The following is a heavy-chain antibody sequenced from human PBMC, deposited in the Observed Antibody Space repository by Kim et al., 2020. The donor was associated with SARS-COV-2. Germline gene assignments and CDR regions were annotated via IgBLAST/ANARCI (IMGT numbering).Heavy chain of an antibody. V-gene: IGHV4-61*01. J-gene: IGHJ4*02. CDR1: GGSISSTTYY. D-gene: IGHD3-10*01. CDR3: ARAYGSGIPPHY. CDR2: IYYSGST. Sequence: SETLSLTCTVSGGSISSTTYYWNWIRQPPGKGLEWIGYIYYSGSTNYNPSLRSRVTISVDTSKNQFSLKLSSVTAADTAVYYCARAYGSGIPPHYGGQGTLVTVSS.